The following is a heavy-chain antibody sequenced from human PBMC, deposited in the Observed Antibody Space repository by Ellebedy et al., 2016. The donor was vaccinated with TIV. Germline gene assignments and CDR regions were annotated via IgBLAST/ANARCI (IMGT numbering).Heavy chain of an antibody. D-gene: IGHD2-21*01. V-gene: IGHV3-7*01. CDR1: GFTFSTYW. CDR2: IKQDGSVK. J-gene: IGHJ4*02. CDR3: AREVGGGGAY. Sequence: GGSLRLXXAASGFTFSTYWMHWVRQPPGKGLEWLANIKQDGSVKYYVDSVKGRFTISRDNAKNSLYLQMNTLRPEDTAVYYCAREVGGGGAYWGQGTLVTVSS.